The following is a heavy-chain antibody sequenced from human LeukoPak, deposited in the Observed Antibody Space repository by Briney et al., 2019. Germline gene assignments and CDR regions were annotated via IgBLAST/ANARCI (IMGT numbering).Heavy chain of an antibody. CDR3: ARGPNVWGSYRYSF. CDR2: INHSGST. J-gene: IGHJ4*02. CDR1: GGSISSSNYY. Sequence: SETLSLTCTVSGGSISSSNYYWGWIRQPPGKGLEWIGEINHSGSTNYNPSLKSRVTISVDTSKNQFSLKLSSVTAADTAVYYCARGPNVWGSYRYSFWGQGTLVTVSS. D-gene: IGHD3-16*02. V-gene: IGHV4-39*07.